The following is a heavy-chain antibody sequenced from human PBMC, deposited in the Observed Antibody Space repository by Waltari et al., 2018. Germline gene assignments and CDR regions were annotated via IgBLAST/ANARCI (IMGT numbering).Heavy chain of an antibody. CDR3: ARGNWTGPLFDP. CDR2: INHSGST. CDR1: GGSFSGYY. Sequence: QVQLQQWGAGLLKPSETLSRTCAVYGGSFSGYYWSWIRQPQGKGLEWIGEINHSGSTNYNPSLKSRVTISVDTSKNQFSLKLSSVTAADTAVYYCARGNWTGPLFDPWGQGTLVTVSS. J-gene: IGHJ5*02. D-gene: IGHD1-20*01. V-gene: IGHV4-34*01.